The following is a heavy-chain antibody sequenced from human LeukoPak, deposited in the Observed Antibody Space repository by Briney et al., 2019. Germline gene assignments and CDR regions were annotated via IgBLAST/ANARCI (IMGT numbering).Heavy chain of an antibody. CDR1: GGSINSYY. D-gene: IGHD3-10*01. J-gene: IGHJ6*03. V-gene: IGHV4-59*01. Sequence: PSETLSLTCSVSGGSINSYYWSWIRQSPGKGLEWIGYIHYSGSTNYNPSLKSRVTISVDTSKNQFSLKVSPVTAADTAVYYCARGRQRMVRGVIGSETNYYYSNYMDVWGRGTTVTISS. CDR2: IHYSGST. CDR3: ARGRQRMVRGVIGSETNYYYSNYMDV.